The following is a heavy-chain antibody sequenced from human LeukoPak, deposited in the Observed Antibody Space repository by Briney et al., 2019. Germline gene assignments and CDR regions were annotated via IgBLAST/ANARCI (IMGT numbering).Heavy chain of an antibody. CDR1: GYTFTGHY. V-gene: IGHV1-2*02. J-gene: IGHJ2*01. CDR3: ARHAPKQQWPSWYFDL. Sequence: ASVKVSCKASGYTFTGHYMHWVRQAPGQGLEWMGWINPNSGGTNYAQKFQGRVTMTRDTSISTAYMELSRLRSDDTAVYYCARHAPKQQWPSWYFDLWGRGTLVTVSS. D-gene: IGHD6-19*01. CDR2: INPNSGGT.